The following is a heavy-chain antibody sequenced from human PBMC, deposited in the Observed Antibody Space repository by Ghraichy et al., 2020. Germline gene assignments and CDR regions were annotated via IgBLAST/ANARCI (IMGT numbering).Heavy chain of an antibody. CDR3: ATISSTSLDPRRMVYATGGDY. V-gene: IGHV4-39*01. Sequence: SETLSLTCTVSGGSISSSSYYWGWIRQPPGKGLEWIGSIYYSGSTYYNPSLKSRVTISVDTSKNQFSLKLSSVTAADTAVYYCATISSTSLDPRRMVYATGGDYWGQGTLVTVSS. J-gene: IGHJ4*02. CDR1: GGSISSSSYY. CDR2: IYYSGST. D-gene: IGHD2-2*01.